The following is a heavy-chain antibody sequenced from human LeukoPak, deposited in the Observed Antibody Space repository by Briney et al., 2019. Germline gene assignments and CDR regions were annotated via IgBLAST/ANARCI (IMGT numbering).Heavy chain of an antibody. CDR2: IRYDGSNK. Sequence: GGSLRLSCAASGFTFSSYGMHWVRQAPGKGLEWVAFIRYDGSNKYYADSVKGRFTISRDNSKNTLYLQMNSLRAEDTAVYYCAIGRSEWLLYRYLGSPTIYFQHWGQGTLVTVSS. CDR1: GFTFSSYG. CDR3: AIGRSEWLLYRYLGSPTIYFQH. V-gene: IGHV3-30*02. D-gene: IGHD3-3*01. J-gene: IGHJ1*01.